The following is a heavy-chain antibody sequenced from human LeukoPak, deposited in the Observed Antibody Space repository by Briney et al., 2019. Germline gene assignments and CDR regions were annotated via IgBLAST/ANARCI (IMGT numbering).Heavy chain of an antibody. Sequence: PGRSLRLSCAASGFTFSSYGMSWVRQAPGKGLEWVSTIIASGGYTNYADSVKGRFSISRDNSKNTLFLQMNSLRAEDAAVYTCAKALWFGESPYWYFDLWGRGTLVTVSS. CDR2: IIASGGYT. V-gene: IGHV3-23*01. CDR1: GFTFSSYG. J-gene: IGHJ2*01. D-gene: IGHD3-10*01. CDR3: AKALWFGESPYWYFDL.